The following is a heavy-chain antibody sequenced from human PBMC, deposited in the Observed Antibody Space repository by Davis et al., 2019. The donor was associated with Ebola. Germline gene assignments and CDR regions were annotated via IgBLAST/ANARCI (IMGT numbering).Heavy chain of an antibody. CDR1: GFTFSSYA. D-gene: IGHD5-12*01. CDR3: ARAARGRWHDAFDI. Sequence: PGGSLRLSCAASGFTFSSYAMHWVRQAPGKGLEWVAVISYDGSNKYYADSVKGRFTISRDNSKNTLYLQMNSLRAEDTAVYYCARAARGRWHDAFDIWGQGTMVTVSS. CDR2: ISYDGSNK. J-gene: IGHJ3*02. V-gene: IGHV3-30-3*01.